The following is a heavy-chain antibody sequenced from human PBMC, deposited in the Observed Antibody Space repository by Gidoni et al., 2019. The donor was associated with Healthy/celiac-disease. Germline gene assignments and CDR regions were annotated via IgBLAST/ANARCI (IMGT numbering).Heavy chain of an antibody. CDR1: GYTLTELS. D-gene: IGHD5-12*01. CDR2: FDPEDGET. V-gene: IGHV1-24*01. J-gene: IGHJ2*01. Sequence: QVQLVQSGAEVKKPGASVKVSCKVSGYTLTELSMHWVRQAPGKGLEWMGGFDPEDGETIYAQKCQGRVTMTEDTSTDTAYMELSSLRSEDTAVYYCATVVDIVATRGYWYFDLWGRGTLVTVSS. CDR3: ATVVDIVATRGYWYFDL.